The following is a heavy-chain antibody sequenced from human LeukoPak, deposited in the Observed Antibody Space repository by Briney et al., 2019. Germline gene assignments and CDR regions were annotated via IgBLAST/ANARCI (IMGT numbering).Heavy chain of an antibody. CDR2: ISAYNGNT. D-gene: IGHD2-15*01. CDR3: ARVDIVVVVAANWFDP. CDR1: GYTFTSYG. V-gene: IGHV1-18*01. Sequence: ASVKVSCKASGYTFTSYGISWVRQAPGQGLEWMGWISAYNGNTNYAQKLQGRVTMTTDKSTSTAYMELRSLRSDDTAVYYCARVDIVVVVAANWFDPWGQGTLVTVSS. J-gene: IGHJ5*02.